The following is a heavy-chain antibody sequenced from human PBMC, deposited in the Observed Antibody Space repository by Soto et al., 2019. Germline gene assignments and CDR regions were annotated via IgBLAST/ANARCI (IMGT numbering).Heavy chain of an antibody. D-gene: IGHD3-10*01. J-gene: IGHJ4*02. CDR3: ARGSKDSYPGSRIFDF. Sequence: WGAQRLSCVASGISFLSRDMICFCHSPIEGLQWVSTITDTGGDTKSADSVRGRFTISRDNSKNTLYLQMSSLRAEDSAVYYCARGSKDSYPGSRIFDFWGRGTLVTVSS. CDR1: GISFLSRD. CDR2: ITDTGGDT. V-gene: IGHV3-23*01.